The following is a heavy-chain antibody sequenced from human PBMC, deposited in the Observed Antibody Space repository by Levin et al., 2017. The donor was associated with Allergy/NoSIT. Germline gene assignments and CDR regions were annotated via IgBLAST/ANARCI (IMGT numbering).Heavy chain of an antibody. CDR1: GFTFSSYW. V-gene: IGHV3-7*01. Sequence: SCAASGFTFSSYWMSWVRQAPGKGLEWVANIKQDGSEKYYVDSVKGRFTISRDNAKNSLYLQMNSLRAEDTAVYYCAREGTYYYDSSGYGVSDYWGQGTLVTVSS. J-gene: IGHJ4*02. CDR3: AREGTYYYDSSGYGVSDY. D-gene: IGHD3-22*01. CDR2: IKQDGSEK.